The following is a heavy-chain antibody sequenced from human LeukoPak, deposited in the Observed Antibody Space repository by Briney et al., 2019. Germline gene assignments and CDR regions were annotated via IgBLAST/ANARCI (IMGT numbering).Heavy chain of an antibody. CDR1: GFTVSSKY. V-gene: IGHV3-66*01. CDR2: IYSGGST. D-gene: IGHD4-23*01. CDR3: ARGLSYGGNSGKLDY. Sequence: GGSLRLSCVASGFTVSSKYMSWVRQAPGKGLEWVSVIYSGGSTYYADSVKGRFTISRDNSKNTLYLQMNSLRAEDTAVYYCARGLSYGGNSGKLDYWGQGTLVTVSS. J-gene: IGHJ4*02.